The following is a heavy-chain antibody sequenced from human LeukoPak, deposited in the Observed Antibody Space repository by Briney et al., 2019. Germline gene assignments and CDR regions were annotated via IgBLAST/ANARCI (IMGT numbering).Heavy chain of an antibody. Sequence: SGPTLVNPTQTLTLTCTFSGFSLSTSGVGVGWIRQPPGKALEWLALIYWDDDKRYSPSLKSRLTITKDTSKNQVVLTMTNMDPVDTATYYCAHTTYYHDSSGYYLDAFDIWGQGTMVTVSS. CDR1: GFSLSTSGVG. CDR3: AHTTYYHDSSGYYLDAFDI. D-gene: IGHD3-22*01. CDR2: IYWDDDK. V-gene: IGHV2-5*02. J-gene: IGHJ3*02.